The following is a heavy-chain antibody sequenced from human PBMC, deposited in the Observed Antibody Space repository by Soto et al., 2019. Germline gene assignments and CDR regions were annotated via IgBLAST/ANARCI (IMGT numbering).Heavy chain of an antibody. V-gene: IGHV3-23*01. Sequence: EVQLLESGGGLVQPGGSLRLSCAASGFTFSSYAMSWVRQAPGKVLEWVSDISGSGGSTYYADSVKGRFTISRDNSKKRIYMQMNSLRDEDTAVYYCATNSYDYVGGCDRSYCFDCWGQVTLVIVAS. D-gene: IGHD3-16*02. CDR1: GFTFSSYA. CDR3: ATNSYDYVGGCDRSYCFDC. CDR2: ISGSGGST. J-gene: IGHJ4*02.